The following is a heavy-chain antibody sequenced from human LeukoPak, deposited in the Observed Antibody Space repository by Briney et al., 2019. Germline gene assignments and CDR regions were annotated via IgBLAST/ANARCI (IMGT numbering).Heavy chain of an antibody. V-gene: IGHV4-34*01. D-gene: IGHD1-1*01. CDR2: INHSGST. Sequence: SETLSLTCAVYGGSFSGYYWSWIRQPPGKGLEWIGEINHSGSTNYNPSLKSRVTISVDTSKNQFSLELSSVTAADTAVYYCARSNWNYVDYWGQGTLVTVSS. CDR3: ARSNWNYVDY. CDR1: GGSFSGYY. J-gene: IGHJ4*02.